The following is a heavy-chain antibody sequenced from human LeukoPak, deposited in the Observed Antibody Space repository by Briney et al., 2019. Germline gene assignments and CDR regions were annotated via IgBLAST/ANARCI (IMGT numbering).Heavy chain of an antibody. J-gene: IGHJ4*02. CDR1: GYTFTSYG. CDR3: ARGGSGGWSLTPDFDY. D-gene: IGHD6-19*01. CDR2: IIPIFGTA. Sequence: SVKVSCTASGYTFTSYGISWVRQAPGQGLEWMGGIIPIFGTANYAQKFQGRVTITADESTSTAYMELSSLRSEDTAVYYCARGGSGGWSLTPDFDYWGQGTLVTVSS. V-gene: IGHV1-69*13.